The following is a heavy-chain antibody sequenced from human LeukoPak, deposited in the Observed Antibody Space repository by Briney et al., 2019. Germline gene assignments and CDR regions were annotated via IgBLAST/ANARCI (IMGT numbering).Heavy chain of an antibody. CDR3: ARDYGYYDSSGLYMDV. J-gene: IGHJ6*03. D-gene: IGHD3-22*01. V-gene: IGHV4-59*12. CDR2: IYYSGST. CDR1: GGSISSYY. Sequence: SETLSLTCTVSGGSISSYYWSWIRQPPGKGLEWIGYIYYSGSTNYNPSLKSRVTISVDKSKNQFSLKLSSVTAADTAVYYCARDYGYYDSSGLYMDVWGKGTTVTVSS.